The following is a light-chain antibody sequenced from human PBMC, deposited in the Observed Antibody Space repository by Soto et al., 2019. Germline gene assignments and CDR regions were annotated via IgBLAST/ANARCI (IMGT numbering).Light chain of an antibody. CDR2: DAS. V-gene: IGKV3-20*01. J-gene: IGKJ4*01. CDR1: QSVRSNY. CDR3: QQYGRSPLT. Sequence: EIVLTQSPDTLSLSPGERATLSCRASQSVRSNYLAWYQQKPGQAPRFLIYDASNRATGIPDRFSGSGSGTDFTLTISRLEPEDFAVYYCQQYGRSPLTFGGGTKVDIK.